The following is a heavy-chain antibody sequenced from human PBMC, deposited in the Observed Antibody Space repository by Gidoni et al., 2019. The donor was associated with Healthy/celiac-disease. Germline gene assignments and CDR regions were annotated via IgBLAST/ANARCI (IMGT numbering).Heavy chain of an antibody. CDR3: ARDLDSSGWYNWFDP. Sequence: QVQLQESGPGLVKPSETLSLTCTVSGCSISSYYWSWIRQPPGKGLEWIGYIYYSGSTNYNPSLKSRVTISVDTSKNQFSLKLSSVTAADTAVYYCARDLDSSGWYNWFDPWGQGTLVTVSS. J-gene: IGHJ5*02. V-gene: IGHV4-59*01. D-gene: IGHD6-19*01. CDR1: GCSISSYY. CDR2: IYYSGST.